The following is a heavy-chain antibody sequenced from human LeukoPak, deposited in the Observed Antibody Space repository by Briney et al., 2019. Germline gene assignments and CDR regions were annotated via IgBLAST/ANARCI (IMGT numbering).Heavy chain of an antibody. V-gene: IGHV1-8*01. CDR1: GYTFTSYD. CDR3: AYSEGSGNPFDY. J-gene: IGHJ4*02. CDR2: MNPNSGNT. D-gene: IGHD3-10*01. Sequence: ASVKVSCKASGYTFTSYDINWVRQATGQGLEWMGWMNPNSGNTGYAQKFQGRVTMTRNTSISTAYMELSSLRSKDTAVYYCAYSEGSGNPFDYWGQGTLVTVSS.